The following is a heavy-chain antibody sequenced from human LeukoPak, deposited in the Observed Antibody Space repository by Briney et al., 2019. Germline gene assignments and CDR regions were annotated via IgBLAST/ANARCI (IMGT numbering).Heavy chain of an antibody. CDR1: GGTFSSYA. CDR3: ARRPFGGSYEDFDY. D-gene: IGHD1-26*01. CDR2: IIPIFGTA. J-gene: IGHJ4*02. Sequence: ASVKVSCKASGGTFSSYAISWVRQAPGQGLELMGGIIPIFGTANYAQKFQGRVTITADESTSTAYMELSSLRSDDTAVYYCARRPFGGSYEDFDYWGQGTLITVSS. V-gene: IGHV1-69*13.